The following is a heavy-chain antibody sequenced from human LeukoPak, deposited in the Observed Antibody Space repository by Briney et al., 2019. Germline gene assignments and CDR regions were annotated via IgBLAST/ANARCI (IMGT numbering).Heavy chain of an antibody. CDR1: GFTFSFYG. CDR2: ISSSGSI. J-gene: IGHJ6*04. CDR3: ARGHYYGMDV. Sequence: GGSLRLSCAASGFTFSFYGMNWVRQAPGKGLEWVSYISSSGSIYYADSVKGRFTISRDNAKNSLYLQMNSLRAEDTAVYYCARGHYYGMDVWGKGTTVTISS. V-gene: IGHV3-48*04.